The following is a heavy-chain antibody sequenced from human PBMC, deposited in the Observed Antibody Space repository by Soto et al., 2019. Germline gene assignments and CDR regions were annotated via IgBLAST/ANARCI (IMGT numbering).Heavy chain of an antibody. V-gene: IGHV3-30-3*01. CDR3: AREWSGSGTPLGYYGMDV. J-gene: IGHJ6*02. CDR2: ISYDGSNK. CDR1: GFTFSSYA. Sequence: GGSLRLSCAASGFTFSSYAMHWVRQAPGKGLEWVAVISYDGSNKYYADSVKGRFTISRDNSKNTLYLQMNSLRAEDTAVYYCAREWSGSGTPLGYYGMDVSGQATTVTVSS. D-gene: IGHD3-10*01.